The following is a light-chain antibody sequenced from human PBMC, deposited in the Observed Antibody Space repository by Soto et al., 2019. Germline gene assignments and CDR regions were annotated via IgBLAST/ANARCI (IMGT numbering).Light chain of an antibody. V-gene: IGLV2-14*01. CDR3: FSYTSSGTYV. J-gene: IGLJ1*01. Sequence: QSVLTHPASVSGSPGQSITISCTGTSSDVGNYKYVSWYQQHPGKAPKLMIYEVSNRPSGVSNRFSGSKSGNTASLTISGLQAEDETDYYCFSYTSSGTYVFGTGTKVTLL. CDR1: SSDVGNYKY. CDR2: EVS.